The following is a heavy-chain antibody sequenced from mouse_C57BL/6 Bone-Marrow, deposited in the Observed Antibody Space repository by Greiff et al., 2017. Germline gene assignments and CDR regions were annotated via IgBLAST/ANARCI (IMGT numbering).Heavy chain of an antibody. CDR1: GFTFSDYG. D-gene: IGHD3-2*02. CDR3: ARPKLRLLFAY. J-gene: IGHJ3*01. Sequence: EVKVVESGGGLVKPGGSLKLSCAASGFTFSDYGMHWVRQAPEKGLEWVAYISSGSSTIYYADTVKGRFTISTDNAKNTLFLQMTSLRSEDTAMYYCARPKLRLLFAYWGQGTLVTVSA. CDR2: ISSGSSTI. V-gene: IGHV5-17*01.